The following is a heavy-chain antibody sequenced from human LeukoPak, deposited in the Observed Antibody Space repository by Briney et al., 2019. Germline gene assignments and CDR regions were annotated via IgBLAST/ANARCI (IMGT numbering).Heavy chain of an antibody. Sequence: GGSLRLSCAASGFTFDDYAMTWVRQAPGKGLEWVSGIDDKGGSTAYAGSVKGRFTISRDNVKNSLYLQMNSLRAEDTALYFCARVMVGATWDYWGQGALVTVSS. V-gene: IGHV3-20*04. J-gene: IGHJ4*02. CDR1: GFTFDDYA. D-gene: IGHD1-26*01. CDR3: ARVMVGATWDY. CDR2: IDDKGGST.